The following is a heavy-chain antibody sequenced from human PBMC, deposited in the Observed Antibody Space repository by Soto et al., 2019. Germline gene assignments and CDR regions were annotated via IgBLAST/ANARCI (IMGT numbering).Heavy chain of an antibody. D-gene: IGHD2-8*02. CDR2: ITGSSDYT. CDR3: AKEPTTGAHYVLDY. Sequence: PGGSLRLSCEASGFIFSSYAMNWVRQAPGKGLQWVSSITGSSDYTSYIASVKGRFTISRDNSKNTLYLQMNSLRAEDTAVYFCAKEPTTGAHYVLDYWSQGTLVTVSS. CDR1: GFIFSSYA. V-gene: IGHV3-23*01. J-gene: IGHJ4*02.